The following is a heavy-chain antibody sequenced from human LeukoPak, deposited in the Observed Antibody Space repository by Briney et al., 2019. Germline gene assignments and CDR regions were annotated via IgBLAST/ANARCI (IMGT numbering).Heavy chain of an antibody. D-gene: IGHD5-12*01. CDR1: GGSISSGGYY. V-gene: IGHV4-30-2*01. Sequence: SETLSLTCTVSGGSISSGGYYWSWIRQPPGKGLEWIGYTYHSGSTYYNPSLKSRVTISVDRSKNQFSLKLSSVTAADTAVYYCARVSYDDLAFDIWGQGTMVTVSS. CDR2: TYHSGST. J-gene: IGHJ3*02. CDR3: ARVSYDDLAFDI.